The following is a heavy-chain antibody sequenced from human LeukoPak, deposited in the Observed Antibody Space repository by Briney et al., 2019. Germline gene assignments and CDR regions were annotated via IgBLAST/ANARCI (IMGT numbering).Heavy chain of an antibody. J-gene: IGHJ4*02. CDR2: IYPGDSDT. CDR3: ARGGIPASGAGGADFDY. CDR1: GYSFSAYW. Sequence: GESLKISCQGFGYSFSAYWIGWVRQTPGKGLEWMGVIYPGDSDTRYSPSFQGQVTISADKSISTAYLQWSRLKAPDTAMYYCARGGIPASGAGGADFDYWGQGTLVTASS. D-gene: IGHD6-13*01. V-gene: IGHV5-51*01.